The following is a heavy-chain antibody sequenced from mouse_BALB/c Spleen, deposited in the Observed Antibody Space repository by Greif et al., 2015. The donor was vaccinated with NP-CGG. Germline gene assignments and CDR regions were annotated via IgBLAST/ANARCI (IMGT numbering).Heavy chain of an antibody. J-gene: IGHJ4*01. D-gene: IGHD2-4*01. CDR3: ARPYFDYEDYYAMDY. V-gene: IGHV7-3*02. Sequence: DVKLVESGGGLVQPGGSLRLSCATSGFTFTDYYMSWVRQPPGKALEWLGFIRNKANDYTTECSASVKGRFTISRDNSQSILYLQMNTLRAEDSATYYCARPYFDYEDYYAMDYWGQGTSVTVSS. CDR1: GFTFTDYY. CDR2: IRNKANDYTT.